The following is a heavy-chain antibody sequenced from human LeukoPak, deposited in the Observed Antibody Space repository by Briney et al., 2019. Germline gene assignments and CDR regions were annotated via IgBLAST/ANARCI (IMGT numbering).Heavy chain of an antibody. CDR2: IYYSGST. Sequence: SETLSLTCTVSGGSISSYYWSWIRQPPGKGLEWIGYIYYSGSTNYNPSLKSRVTISVDASKNQFSLKLSSVTAADTAVYYCAREVPGTQRTPDWFDPWGQGTLVTVSS. V-gene: IGHV4-59*01. D-gene: IGHD6-19*01. CDR3: AREVPGTQRTPDWFDP. J-gene: IGHJ5*02. CDR1: GGSISSYY.